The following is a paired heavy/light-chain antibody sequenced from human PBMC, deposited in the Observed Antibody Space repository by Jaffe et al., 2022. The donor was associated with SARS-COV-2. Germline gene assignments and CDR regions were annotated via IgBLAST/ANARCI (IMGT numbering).Heavy chain of an antibody. D-gene: IGHD5-12*01. J-gene: IGHJ4*02. V-gene: IGHV4-30-2*01. CDR1: GGSISSGGYS. Sequence: QLQLQESGSGLVKPSQTLSLTCAVSGGSISSGGYSWSWIRQPPGKGLEWIGYIYHSGSTYYNPSLKSRVTISVDRSKNQFSLKLSSVTAADTAVYYCAREGRAGRRDGYNRYFDYWGQGTLVTVSS. CDR2: IYHSGST. CDR3: AREGRAGRRDGYNRYFDY.
Light chain of an antibody. Sequence: EIVMTQSPATLSVSPGERATLSCRASQSVSSNLAWYQQKPGQAPRLLIYGASTRATGIPARFSGSGSGTEFTLTISSLQSEDFAVYYCQQYNNWPRSITFGQGTRLEIK. V-gene: IGKV3-15*01. J-gene: IGKJ5*01. CDR2: GAS. CDR1: QSVSSN. CDR3: QQYNNWPRSIT.